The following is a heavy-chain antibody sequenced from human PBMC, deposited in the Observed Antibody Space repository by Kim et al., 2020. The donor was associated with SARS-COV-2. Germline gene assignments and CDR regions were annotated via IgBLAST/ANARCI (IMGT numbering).Heavy chain of an antibody. J-gene: IGHJ6*03. V-gene: IGHV3-21*01. CDR1: GFTFSSYS. CDR2: ISSSSCI. CDR3: ERDGQFLEWLSPWYYYYYMDV. D-gene: IGHD3-3*01. Sequence: GGSLRLSCAASGFTFSSYSMNWVRQAPGKGLEWVSSISSSSCIYYADEVKGRFTITRDNAKNSLYLQMNSLRAEDTAVYYYERDGQFLEWLSPWYYYYYMDVWGKGTTVTVSS.